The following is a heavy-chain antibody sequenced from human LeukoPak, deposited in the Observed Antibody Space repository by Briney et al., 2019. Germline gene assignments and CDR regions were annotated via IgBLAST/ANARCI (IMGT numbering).Heavy chain of an antibody. CDR2: INPSGST. D-gene: IGHD3-22*01. Sequence: SEPLSLTCAVYGGSFSGYHWTWIRQSPGKGLEWIGDINPSGSTYYNPSLKSRLTISVDTSKNQFSLKLRSVTAAATAVYYCARGRHDITMIVVVMTSVSYYLDVWGKGTTVTVS. CDR3: ARGRHDITMIVVVMTSVSYYLDV. V-gene: IGHV4-34*01. CDR1: GGSFSGYH. J-gene: IGHJ6*03.